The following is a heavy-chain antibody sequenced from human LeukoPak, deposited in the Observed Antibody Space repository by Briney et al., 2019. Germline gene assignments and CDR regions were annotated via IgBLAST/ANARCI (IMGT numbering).Heavy chain of an antibody. CDR2: IYTSGST. J-gene: IGHJ3*02. Sequence: SETLSLTCTVSGGSISSGSYYWSWIRQPAGKGLEWIGRIYTSGSTNYNPSLKSRVTISVDTSKNQFSLKLSSVTAADTAVYYCARGEYSYGYAPGAFDIWAKGQWSPSLQ. D-gene: IGHD5-18*01. CDR1: GGSISSGSYY. CDR3: ARGEYSYGYAPGAFDI. V-gene: IGHV4-61*02.